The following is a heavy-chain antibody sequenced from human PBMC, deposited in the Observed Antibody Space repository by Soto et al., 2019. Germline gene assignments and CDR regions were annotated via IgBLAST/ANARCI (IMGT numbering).Heavy chain of an antibody. CDR2: INSGDSDI. V-gene: IGHV5-51*01. CDR1: GYSFTTYW. J-gene: IGHJ6*02. CDR3: ARQETYYYGSGSYYNPFYYYYGMDV. D-gene: IGHD3-10*01. Sequence: GESLKISCKASGYSFTTYWIAWVRQMPGKGLEWMGIINSGDSDIRYSPSFQGQVTISADNSISTAYLQWSSLKASDTAMYYCARQETYYYGSGSYYNPFYYYYGMDVWGQGTTVTVSS.